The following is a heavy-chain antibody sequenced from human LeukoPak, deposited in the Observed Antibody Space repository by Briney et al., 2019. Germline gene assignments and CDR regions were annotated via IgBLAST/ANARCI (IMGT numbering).Heavy chain of an antibody. Sequence: SETLSLTCAVYGGSFSGYYWSWIRQPPGKGLEWIGEINHSGSTNYNPSLKSRVTISVDTSKNQFSLKLSSVTAADTAVYYCARYYGSGSYFDYCGQGTLVTVSS. CDR2: INHSGST. V-gene: IGHV4-34*01. D-gene: IGHD3-10*01. CDR1: GGSFSGYY. CDR3: ARYYGSGSYFDY. J-gene: IGHJ4*02.